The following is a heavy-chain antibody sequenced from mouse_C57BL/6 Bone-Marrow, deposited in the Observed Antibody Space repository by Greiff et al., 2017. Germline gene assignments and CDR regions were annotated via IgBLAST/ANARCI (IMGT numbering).Heavy chain of an antibody. CDR2: ISDGGSYT. CDR1: GFTFSSYA. D-gene: IGHD1-1*01. V-gene: IGHV5-4*03. CDR3: ASDQSYYYGSRGYYFGD. J-gene: IGHJ2*01. Sequence: EVKLMESGGGLVKPGGSLKLSCAASGFTFSSYAMSWVRQTPEKRLEWVATISDGGSYTYYPDNVEGRFTIYRDNAKNNPYLQMSHLKSEDTAMYYSASDQSYYYGSRGYYFGDWGQGTTLTVSS.